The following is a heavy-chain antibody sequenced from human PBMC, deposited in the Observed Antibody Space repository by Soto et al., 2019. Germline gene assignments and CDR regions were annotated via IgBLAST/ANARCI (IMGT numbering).Heavy chain of an antibody. CDR1: GGTFSSYA. V-gene: IGHV1-69*01. CDR2: IIPILGTA. D-gene: IGHD2-15*01. J-gene: IGHJ5*02. Sequence: QVQLVQSGAEVKKPGSSVKVSCKASGGTFSSYAISWVRQAPGQGLEWMGGIIPILGTANYGQMFQGRVTISADESTSKAYMELSRLRSEDTAVYYCERVHGGNPVGLLGWFNPWGQGTLVTVSS. CDR3: ERVHGGNPVGLLGWFNP.